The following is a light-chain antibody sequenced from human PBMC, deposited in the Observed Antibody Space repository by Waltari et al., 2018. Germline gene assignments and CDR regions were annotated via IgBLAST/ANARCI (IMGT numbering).Light chain of an antibody. CDR1: QLVSNGY. J-gene: IGKJ3*01. Sequence: EIELTQSPGTLSLSPGERATPSCRASQLVSNGYLAWYQPKPGQAPRPLIYGASSRATGIPDRFSGSGSGTDFTLTISRLDPEDFAVYYCQQYGSSPGFGPGTKVDIK. CDR2: GAS. V-gene: IGKV3-20*01. CDR3: QQYGSSPG.